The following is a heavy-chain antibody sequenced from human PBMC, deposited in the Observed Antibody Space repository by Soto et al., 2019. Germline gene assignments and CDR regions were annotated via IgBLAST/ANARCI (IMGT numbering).Heavy chain of an antibody. J-gene: IGHJ6*02. CDR2: IGGSGGST. CDR1: GFTFSSYA. D-gene: IGHD6-13*01. CDR3: AKSPPGSSWSYYYGMDV. V-gene: IGHV3-23*01. Sequence: PGGSLRLSCAASGFTFSSYAMSWVRQAPGKGLEWVSAIGGSGGSTYYADSVKGRFTISRDNSKNTLYLQMNSLRAEDTAVYYCAKSPPGSSWSYYYGMDVWGQGTTVTV.